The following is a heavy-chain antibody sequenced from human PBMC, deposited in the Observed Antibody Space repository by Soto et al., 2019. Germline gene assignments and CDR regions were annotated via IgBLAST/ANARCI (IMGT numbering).Heavy chain of an antibody. CDR2: INEDGNKQ. V-gene: IGHV3-7*01. J-gene: IGHJ4*02. D-gene: IGHD6-25*01. Sequence: EVQLVESGGGLVQPGGPLRLSGAASGFSFNTYWMSWIRQAPGKGLDWVANINEDGNKQNYVDSVRGLFTISRDNAKTSVHLQTNSLRGEDTAVYYCATRAEAPADWGQGTRVTVSS. CDR3: ATRAEAPAD. CDR1: GFSFNTYW.